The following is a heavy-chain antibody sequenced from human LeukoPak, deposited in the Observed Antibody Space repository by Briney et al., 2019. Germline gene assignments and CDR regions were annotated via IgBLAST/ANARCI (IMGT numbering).Heavy chain of an antibody. J-gene: IGHJ4*02. V-gene: IGHV3-7*01. CDR1: GFTFSSNW. Sequence: PGGSLRLSCATSGFTFSSNWMSWVRHAPGRGLEWVANIKPDGSAEYYAASVEGRFTVSRDNAKNSLFLQMNSLRVEDTAVYYCARANNGSWHNWGQGTLVTVSS. D-gene: IGHD6-13*01. CDR2: IKPDGSAE. CDR3: ARANNGSWHN.